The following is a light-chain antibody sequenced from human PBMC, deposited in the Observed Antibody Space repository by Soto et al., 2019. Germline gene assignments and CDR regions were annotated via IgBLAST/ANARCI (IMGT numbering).Light chain of an antibody. V-gene: IGKV3-20*01. CDR1: QSVSSSY. Sequence: EIVLTQSPGTLSLSPGERATLSCRASQSVSSSYLAWYQQKPGQAPRLLIYGASSRATDIPDRFSGSGSGTDFTLTISRLEPEDFAVYYCQQYGSSGGTFGGGNKGEIK. J-gene: IGKJ4*01. CDR3: QQYGSSGGT. CDR2: GAS.